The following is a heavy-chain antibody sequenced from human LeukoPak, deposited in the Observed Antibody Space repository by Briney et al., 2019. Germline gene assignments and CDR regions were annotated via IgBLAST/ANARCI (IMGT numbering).Heavy chain of an antibody. J-gene: IGHJ4*02. Sequence: SETLSLTCTVSGGSISSSSYYWGWIRQPPGKGLEWIGSIYYSGSTYYNPSLKSRVTISVDTSKNQFSLKLSSVTAADTAVYYCARFYSSGWDYWGQGTLVTVSS. CDR1: GGSISSSSYY. D-gene: IGHD6-19*01. CDR3: ARFYSSGWDY. CDR2: IYYSGST. V-gene: IGHV4-39*01.